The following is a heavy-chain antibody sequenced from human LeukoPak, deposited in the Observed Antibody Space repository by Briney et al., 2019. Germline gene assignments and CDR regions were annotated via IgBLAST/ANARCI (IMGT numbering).Heavy chain of an antibody. J-gene: IGHJ4*02. Sequence: PGGSLRLSCTASGFTFSSYAMHWVRQAPGRGLEWVAVISYDGANKYYADSVKGRFTISRDNSKNTLYLQMNSLRVEDTAVYYCAKRISSSSGYDYWGQGTLVTVSS. CDR3: AKRISSSSGYDY. CDR2: ISYDGANK. D-gene: IGHD6-19*01. CDR1: GFTFSSYA. V-gene: IGHV3-30-3*02.